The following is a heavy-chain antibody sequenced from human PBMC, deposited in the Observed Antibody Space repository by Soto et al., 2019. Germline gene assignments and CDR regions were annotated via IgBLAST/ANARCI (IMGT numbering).Heavy chain of an antibody. D-gene: IGHD6-19*01. CDR3: ARDGSQWLVRNNRIDY. Sequence: LILSSGASEVHFISYSMHSVSPAPGKGLEWVAVISYDGSNKYYADSVKGRFTISRDNSKNTLYLQMNSLRAEDTAVYYCARDGSQWLVRNNRIDYWGQGTVVTVSA. J-gene: IGHJ4*02. CDR2: ISYDGSNK. CDR1: EVHFISYS. V-gene: IGHV3-30-3*01.